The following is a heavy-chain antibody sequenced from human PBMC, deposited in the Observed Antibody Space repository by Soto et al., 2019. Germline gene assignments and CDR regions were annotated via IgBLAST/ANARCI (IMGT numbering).Heavy chain of an antibody. CDR2: INHSGST. D-gene: IGHD3-10*01. V-gene: IGHV4-34*01. J-gene: IGHJ2*01. Sequence: SETLSLTCAVYGGSFSGYYWSWIRQPPGKGLEWIGEINHSGSTNYNPSLKSRVTISVDTSKNQFSLKLSSVTAADTSVYYCARGFTMVRGVISYFDLWGRGTLVT. CDR1: GGSFSGYY. CDR3: ARGFTMVRGVISYFDL.